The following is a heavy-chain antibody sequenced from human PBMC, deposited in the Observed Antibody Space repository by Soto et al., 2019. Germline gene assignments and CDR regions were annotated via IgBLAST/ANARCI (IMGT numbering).Heavy chain of an antibody. CDR1: GGTFSSYA. CDR3: ASEYGSWSSYYYYYGMDV. V-gene: IGHV1-69*01. J-gene: IGHJ6*02. D-gene: IGHD3-10*01. CDR2: IIPIFGTA. Sequence: QVQLVQSGAEVKKPGSSVKVSCKASGGTFSSYAISWVRQAPGQGLEWMGGIIPIFGTANYAQKLQGRVTITADEATSTAYMQLSSLRSEDTAVYYCASEYGSWSSYYYYYGMDVWGQGTTVTVSS.